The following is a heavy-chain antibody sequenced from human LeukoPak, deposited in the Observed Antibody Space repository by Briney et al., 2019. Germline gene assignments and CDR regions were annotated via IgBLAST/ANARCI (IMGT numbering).Heavy chain of an antibody. J-gene: IGHJ3*02. D-gene: IGHD2-8*01. V-gene: IGHV3-7*01. CDR1: GFTFSSYW. CDR2: IKQVGSEK. CDR3: ARDKHCTNGVCYSPSYAFDI. Sequence: GGSLRLSCAASGFTFSSYWMSWVRQAPGKGLEWVANIKQVGSEKYYVDFVKGRFTISRDNAKNSLYLQMNSLRAEDTAVYYCARDKHCTNGVCYSPSYAFDIWGQGTMVTVSS.